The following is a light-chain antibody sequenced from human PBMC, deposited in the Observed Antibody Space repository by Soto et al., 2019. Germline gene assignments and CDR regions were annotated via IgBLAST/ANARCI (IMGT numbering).Light chain of an antibody. V-gene: IGLV1-44*01. CDR3: AAWDDSLNGPV. CDR1: SSNIGSNT. Sequence: QSVLTQPPSASGTPGQRVTISCSGSSSNIGSNTVTWYQQVPGTAPKLLIYSNNQRPSGVPDRFSGSKSGTSASLAISGLQSADEADYYCAAWDDSLNGPVFGGGTKLTVL. CDR2: SNN. J-gene: IGLJ3*02.